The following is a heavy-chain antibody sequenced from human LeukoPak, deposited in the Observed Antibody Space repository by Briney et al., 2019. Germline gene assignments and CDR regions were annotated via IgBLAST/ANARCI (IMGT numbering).Heavy chain of an antibody. CDR3: ARYDGIANYIANYFDY. D-gene: IGHD4/OR15-4a*01. CDR1: GGSISSGGYY. CDR2: ISYSRSI. V-gene: IGHV4-31*03. Sequence: PSETLSLTCTVSGGSISSGGYYWSWTRQHPGEGLERIGYISYSRSISYNPSPQSRLTRSVDTAKNQFSLRVSSVTAADTAVYYCARYDGIANYIANYFDYWGQGALVTVSS. J-gene: IGHJ4*02.